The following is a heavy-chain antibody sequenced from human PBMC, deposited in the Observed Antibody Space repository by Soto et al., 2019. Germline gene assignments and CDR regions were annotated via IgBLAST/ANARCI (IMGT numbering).Heavy chain of an antibody. CDR1: GFTFRNYG. V-gene: IGHV3-21*05. CDR3: ARDSVYYGDYELHYFDY. Sequence: GGSLRLSCAASGFTFRNYGMNWVRQAPGKGLEWVSYITSSSTYTNYADSVKGRFTISRDNAKNSLYLQMDSLRAEDTAVYYCARDSVYYGDYELHYFDYWGQGTLVTVSS. D-gene: IGHD4-17*01. CDR2: ITSSSTYT. J-gene: IGHJ4*02.